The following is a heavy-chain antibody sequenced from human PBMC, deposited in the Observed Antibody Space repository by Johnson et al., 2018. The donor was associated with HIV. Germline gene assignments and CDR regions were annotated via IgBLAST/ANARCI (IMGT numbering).Heavy chain of an antibody. Sequence: QVQLVESGGGLVQPGGSLRLSCAASGFTVSRNYMNWVRQAPGKGLEWVAVISFDGSHKYYTDSVKGLSTISRDNSNNTLYLHMNSLRPDDTGVYYCAKDKFMFLDNPVDAFDVWGQGTMVTFSS. CDR1: GFTVSRNY. D-gene: IGHD3/OR15-3a*01. J-gene: IGHJ3*01. V-gene: IGHV3-30*18. CDR2: ISFDGSHK. CDR3: AKDKFMFLDNPVDAFDV.